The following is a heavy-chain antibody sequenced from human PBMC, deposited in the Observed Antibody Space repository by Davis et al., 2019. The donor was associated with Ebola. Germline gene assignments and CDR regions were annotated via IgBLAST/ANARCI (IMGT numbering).Heavy chain of an antibody. CDR2: ISYDGSKK. CDR1: GFTFSSYA. Sequence: GESLKISCAASGFTFSSYAMHWVRQAPGKGLEWVAVISYDGSKKYYADSVKGRFTISRDNSKNTLYLQMNSLRAEDTAVYYCARDQGVDPGYYYYGMDVWGQGTTVTVSS. V-gene: IGHV3-30-3*01. CDR3: ARDQGVDPGYYYYGMDV. J-gene: IGHJ6*02. D-gene: IGHD5-12*01.